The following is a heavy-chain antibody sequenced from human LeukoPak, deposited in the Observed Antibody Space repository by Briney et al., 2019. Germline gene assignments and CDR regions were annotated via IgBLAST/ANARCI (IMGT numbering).Heavy chain of an antibody. CDR3: ARVMYYYDSSGYYHYWYFDL. J-gene: IGHJ2*01. CDR1: GFTFSDYR. V-gene: IGHV3-74*01. CDR2: TNSDGSST. D-gene: IGHD3-22*01. Sequence: GGSLRLSCEASGFTFSDYRMHWVRQAPGKGLVWVSHTNSDGSSTSYADSVKGRFTISRDNAKNTLYLQMNSLRAEDTAVYYCARVMYYYDSSGYYHYWYFDLWGRGALVTVSS.